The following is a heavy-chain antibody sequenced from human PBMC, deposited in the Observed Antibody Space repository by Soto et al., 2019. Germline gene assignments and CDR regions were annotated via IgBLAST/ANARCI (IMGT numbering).Heavy chain of an antibody. CDR2: INPLPTSGST. J-gene: IGHJ4*02. CDR1: GYIFTNYY. Sequence: QVQLVQSGAEVKKPGASVKVSCKASGYIFTNYYIHSVRQAPGQGLEWMAIINPLPTSGSTNYAQKFQGRVTVTRDTSTSTVYMELSSLRSEDTAIYYCARDLAAAAYWGQGTLVTVSS. CDR3: ARDLAAAAY. D-gene: IGHD6-13*01. V-gene: IGHV1-46*01.